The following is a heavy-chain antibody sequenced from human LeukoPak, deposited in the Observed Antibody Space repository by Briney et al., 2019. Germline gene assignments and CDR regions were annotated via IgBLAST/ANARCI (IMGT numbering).Heavy chain of an antibody. D-gene: IGHD6-19*01. CDR3: ARAPYSSGWTPGVYYYYMDV. V-gene: IGHV4-38-2*02. Sequence: PSETLSLTCTVSGYSISSGYYWGWIRQPPGEGLEWIGSIYQSGSTYYNPSLKSRVNISVDKAKNHVSLKLSSVTAADTAVYYCARAPYSSGWTPGVYYYYMDVWGKGTTVTVSS. CDR1: GYSISSGYY. CDR2: IYQSGST. J-gene: IGHJ6*03.